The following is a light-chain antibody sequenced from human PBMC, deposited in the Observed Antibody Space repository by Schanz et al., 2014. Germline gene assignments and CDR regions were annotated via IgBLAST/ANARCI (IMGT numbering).Light chain of an antibody. J-gene: IGKJ2*01. Sequence: EIVMTQSPATLSLSPGERATLSCRASQSVSSNLAWFQQKPGQAPRLLIYGASNRATGIPARFSGSGSGTDFTLTSSSLEPEDFAVYYCQQRSNWPPYTFGQGTKLEIK. CDR2: GAS. CDR1: QSVSSN. V-gene: IGKV3-11*01. CDR3: QQRSNWPPYT.